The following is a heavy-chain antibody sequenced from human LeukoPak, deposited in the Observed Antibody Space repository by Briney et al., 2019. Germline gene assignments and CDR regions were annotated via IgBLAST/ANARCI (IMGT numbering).Heavy chain of an antibody. D-gene: IGHD1-1*01. CDR3: TSIELEPVDC. Sequence: GGSLRLSCTASGFTFGDYAMSWVRQAPGKGLEWVGFIRSKAYGGTTEYAASVKGRFTISRDDSKSIAYLQMNSLKTEDTAVYYCTSIELEPVDCWGQGTLVTVSS. CDR1: GFTFGDYA. J-gene: IGHJ4*02. CDR2: IRSKAYGGTT. V-gene: IGHV3-49*04.